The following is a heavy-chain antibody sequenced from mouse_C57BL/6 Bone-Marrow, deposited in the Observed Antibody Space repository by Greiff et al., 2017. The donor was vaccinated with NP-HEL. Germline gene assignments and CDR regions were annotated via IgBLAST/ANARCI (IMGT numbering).Heavy chain of an antibody. D-gene: IGHD3-2*02. V-gene: IGHV1-81*01. CDR2: IYPRSGNT. CDR3: ERDSSGRGPFDY. CDR1: GYTFTSYG. J-gene: IGHJ2*01. Sequence: VMLVESGAELARPGASVKLSCKASGYTFTSYGISWVKQRTGQGLEWIGEIYPRSGNTYYNEKFKGKATLTADKSSSTAYMELRSLTSEDSAVYFCERDSSGRGPFDYWGQGTTLTVSS.